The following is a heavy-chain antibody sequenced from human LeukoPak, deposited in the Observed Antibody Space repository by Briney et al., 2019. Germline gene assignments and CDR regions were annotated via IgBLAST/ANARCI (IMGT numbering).Heavy chain of an antibody. D-gene: IGHD2-21*02. CDR2: IGSSGVST. Sequence: GGSLRLSCAASGFTFSSSAMSWVRQAPGKGLEWVSAIGSSGVSTYYADSVKARFTISRDNSKNTLYLQMNSLRAEDTALYYCVKDLENCGCDCYLLQFWGQGTLVTVSS. CDR3: VKDLENCGCDCYLLQF. V-gene: IGHV3-23*01. J-gene: IGHJ4*02. CDR1: GFTFSSSA.